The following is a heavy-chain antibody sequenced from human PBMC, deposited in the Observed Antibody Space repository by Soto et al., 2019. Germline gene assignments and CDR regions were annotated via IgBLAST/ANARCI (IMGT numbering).Heavy chain of an antibody. CDR3: ARVHTVTTYFDV. V-gene: IGHV1-8*01. J-gene: IGHJ2*01. CDR2: MNPNSGNT. Sequence: ASVKVSCKASGYTFTSYDINWGRQATGQGLEWMGWMNPNSGNTGSAQRFQGRLTMTRNTSINTAYMELTSLTSEDAAVYFCARVHTVTTYFDVWGRGTLVTVSS. CDR1: GYTFTSYD. D-gene: IGHD4-17*01.